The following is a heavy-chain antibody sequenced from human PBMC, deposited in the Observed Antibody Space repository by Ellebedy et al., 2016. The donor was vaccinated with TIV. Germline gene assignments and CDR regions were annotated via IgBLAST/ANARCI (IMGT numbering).Heavy chain of an antibody. J-gene: IGHJ5*02. CDR1: AGTFSSYA. CDR3: AREGNYYGSGISS. Sequence: AASVQVSCKASAGTFSSYAINWLRQAPGQGLEWMGGIIPMFGTANYAQKFQGRVTLTADESTSKAYMELSSLRSEDTAVYYCAREGNYYGSGISSWGQGTLVTVSS. D-gene: IGHD3-10*01. V-gene: IGHV1-69*13. CDR2: IIPMFGTA.